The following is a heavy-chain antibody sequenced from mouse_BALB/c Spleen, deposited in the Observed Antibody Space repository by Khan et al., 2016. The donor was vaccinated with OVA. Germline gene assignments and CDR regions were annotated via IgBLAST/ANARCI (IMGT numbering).Heavy chain of an antibody. D-gene: IGHD1-1*01. Sequence: LQESGPELVKPGALVKISCKASGYTFTSYDINWVRQRPGRGLERIGWIYRGEGSNEHNEKFKGKDTVTADKTDRQDNMKLSSQTSETSAVDFCSRDGLLLVAMDYLGHGTSVTVSS. V-gene: IGHV1S33*01. J-gene: IGHJ4*01. CDR2: IYRGEGSN. CDR1: GYTFTSYD. CDR3: SRDGLLLVAMDY.